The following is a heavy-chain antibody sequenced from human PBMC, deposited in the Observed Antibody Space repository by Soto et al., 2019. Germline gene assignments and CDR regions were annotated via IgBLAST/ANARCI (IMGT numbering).Heavy chain of an antibody. CDR3: ARDPLYRIAVAGIGWFDP. D-gene: IGHD6-19*01. V-gene: IGHV1-18*01. Sequence: ASVKVSCKASGYTFTSYGISWVRQAPGQGLEWMGWISAYNGNTNYAQKLQGRVTMTTDTSTSTAYMELRSLRSDDTAVYYCARDPLYRIAVAGIGWFDPWGQGTLVSVSS. J-gene: IGHJ5*02. CDR2: ISAYNGNT. CDR1: GYTFTSYG.